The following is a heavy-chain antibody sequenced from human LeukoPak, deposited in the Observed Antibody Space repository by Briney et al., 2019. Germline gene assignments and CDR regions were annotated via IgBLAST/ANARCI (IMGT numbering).Heavy chain of an antibody. CDR2: INHSGST. V-gene: IGHV4-34*01. Sequence: SETLSLTCTVYGGSFSGYYWSWIRQPPGKGLEWIGEINHSGSTNYNPSLKSRVTISVDTSKNQFSLKLSPVTAADAAVYYCARLYCSSTSCYYYYYYYMDVWGKGTTVTVSS. CDR3: ARLYCSSTSCYYYYYYYMDV. J-gene: IGHJ6*03. D-gene: IGHD2-2*01. CDR1: GGSFSGYY.